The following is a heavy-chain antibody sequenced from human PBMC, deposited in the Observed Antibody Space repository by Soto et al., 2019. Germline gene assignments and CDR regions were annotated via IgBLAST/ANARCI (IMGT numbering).Heavy chain of an antibody. CDR3: TRKRFGMDV. CDR1: GFAFSSSW. Sequence: PGGSLRLSCAASGFAFSSSWLSCVRQGPGKGLEWVANIKEDGSEKDYVDPVKGRFTITRENAKNSLYLQMNNLIAEDTAVYYCTRKRFGMDVWGQGTTVTVSS. V-gene: IGHV3-7*03. J-gene: IGHJ6*02. CDR2: IKEDGSEK.